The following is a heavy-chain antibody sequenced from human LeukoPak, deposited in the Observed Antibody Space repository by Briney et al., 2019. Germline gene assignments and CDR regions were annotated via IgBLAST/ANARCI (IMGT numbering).Heavy chain of an antibody. CDR2: ISAYNGNT. CDR3: ARAPGPYYYDSSGQIPEAFDI. Sequence: GASVKVSCKASGGTFSSYDISWVRQAPGQGLEWMGWISAYNGNTNYAQKLQGRVTLTTDTSTSTAYMDLRSLRSDDTAVYYCARAPGPYYYDSSGQIPEAFDIWGQGTMVTVSS. D-gene: IGHD3-22*01. V-gene: IGHV1-18*01. J-gene: IGHJ3*02. CDR1: GGTFSSYD.